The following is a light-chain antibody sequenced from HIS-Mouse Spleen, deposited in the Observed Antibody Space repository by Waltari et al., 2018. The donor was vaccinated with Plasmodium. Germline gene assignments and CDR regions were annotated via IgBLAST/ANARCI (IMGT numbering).Light chain of an antibody. CDR2: EGS. CDR3: CSYAGSSTFV. J-gene: IGLJ3*02. V-gene: IGLV2-23*03. Sequence: QSALTQPASVSGSPGQSITISCPGTSSDVGSYNLVSWYQPHPGKAPKPMIYEGSKRPSGVSNRFSGSKSGNTASLTISGLQAEDEADYYCCSYAGSSTFVFGGGTKLTVL. CDR1: SSDVGSYNL.